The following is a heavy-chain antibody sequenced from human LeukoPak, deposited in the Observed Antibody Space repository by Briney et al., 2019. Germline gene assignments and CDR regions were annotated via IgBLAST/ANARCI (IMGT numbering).Heavy chain of an antibody. J-gene: IGHJ4*02. V-gene: IGHV3-7*01. Sequence: GGSLRLSCAASGFTFSSYWMSWVRQAPGKGLEWVANIKQDGSEKYYVDSVKGRFTISRDNSKNTLYLQMNSLRAEDTAVYYCAKDGGSSTDYFDYWGQGTLVTVSS. CDR2: IKQDGSEK. CDR3: AKDGGSSTDYFDY. D-gene: IGHD1-26*01. CDR1: GFTFSSYW.